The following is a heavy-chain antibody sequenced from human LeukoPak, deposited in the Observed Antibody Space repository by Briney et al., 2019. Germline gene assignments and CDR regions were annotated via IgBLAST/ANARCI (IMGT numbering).Heavy chain of an antibody. V-gene: IGHV4-59*08. CDR1: GGSIGSYY. D-gene: IGHD3-3*01. Sequence: SETLSLTCTVSGGSIGSYYWMWIRQPPGRGLEWIGVNYAGTTNYNPSLESRVTISVDTSKKQFSLKLSSVTAADTAVYYCARRFDYYNDFDVWGRGTTVIVSS. CDR3: ARRFDYYNDFDV. CDR2: VNYAGTT. J-gene: IGHJ6*02.